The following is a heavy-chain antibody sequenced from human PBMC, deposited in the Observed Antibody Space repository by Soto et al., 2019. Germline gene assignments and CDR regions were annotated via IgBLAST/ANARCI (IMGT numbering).Heavy chain of an antibody. Sequence: QVQLVQSGAEVKKPGASVKVSCKASGYTFTGYYMHWVRQAPGQGLEWMGWINPNSGGTNYAQKVQGRVTMTRDTSISTAYMELSRLRSDDTAVYYCAREDKYGSGSYSRAYGMDVWGQGTTVTVSS. CDR2: INPNSGGT. D-gene: IGHD3-10*01. V-gene: IGHV1-2*02. J-gene: IGHJ6*02. CDR3: AREDKYGSGSYSRAYGMDV. CDR1: GYTFTGYY.